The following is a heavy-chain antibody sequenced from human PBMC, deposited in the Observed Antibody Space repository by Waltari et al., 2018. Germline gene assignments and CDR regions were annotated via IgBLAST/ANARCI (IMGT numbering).Heavy chain of an antibody. CDR3: ATSPIALFGTLY. CDR2: FDPADGET. CDR1: GNTLTELS. D-gene: IGHD6-13*01. V-gene: IGHV1-24*01. J-gene: IGHJ4*02. Sequence: QVQLVQSGAEVKKPGASVKVSCKVSGNTLTELSMHWVRQAPGKGLEWKGGFDPADGETIYAQSFQVRVTMTEDTSTDTAYMEVSSLRSEDTAVYYCATSPIALFGTLYWGQGTLVTVSS.